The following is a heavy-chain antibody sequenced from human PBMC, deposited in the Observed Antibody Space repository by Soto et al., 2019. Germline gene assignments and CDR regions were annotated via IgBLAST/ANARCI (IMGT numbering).Heavy chain of an antibody. CDR3: ARALPVAKGGFDP. V-gene: IGHV3-53*01. D-gene: IGHD2-2*01. Sequence: GGSMRLSCAASGFTVSNTYMTWVRRPPGKGLECVSVIYTAGGTNYADSVKGRLIISRDNSKNTLYLQMNSLRAEDTAVYYCARALPVAKGGFDPWGQGTLVTV. CDR1: GFTVSNTY. CDR2: IYTAGGT. J-gene: IGHJ5*02.